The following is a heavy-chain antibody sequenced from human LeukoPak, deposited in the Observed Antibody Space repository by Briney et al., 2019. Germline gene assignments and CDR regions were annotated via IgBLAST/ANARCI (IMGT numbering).Heavy chain of an antibody. CDR1: GGSIKNYY. D-gene: IGHD3-10*01. Sequence: PSETLSLSCTVSGGSIKNYYWSWIRQPAGKGLEWIGRIYTRGSTTYNPSLKSRVTMSVDTSKNQFSLKLSSVTAADTAVYYCASNYYGSGSYSDYWGQGTLVTVSS. CDR2: IYTRGST. J-gene: IGHJ4*02. V-gene: IGHV4-4*07. CDR3: ASNYYGSGSYSDY.